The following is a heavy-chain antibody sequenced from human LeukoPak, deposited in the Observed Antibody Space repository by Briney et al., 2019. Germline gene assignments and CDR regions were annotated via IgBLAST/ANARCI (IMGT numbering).Heavy chain of an antibody. V-gene: IGHV3-11*04. J-gene: IGHJ3*01. CDR2: ISNSGSTI. D-gene: IGHD3-3*01. CDR1: GLTFSDYY. Sequence: GGSLRLSCAASGLTFSDYYMSWIRQAPGKGLEWVSYISNSGSTIFYADSVKGRFTISRDNAKNSVHLQMNSLRAEDTAVYYCASRVYDTSAIGAFGRWGQGTMVTVSS. CDR3: ASRVYDTSAIGAFGR.